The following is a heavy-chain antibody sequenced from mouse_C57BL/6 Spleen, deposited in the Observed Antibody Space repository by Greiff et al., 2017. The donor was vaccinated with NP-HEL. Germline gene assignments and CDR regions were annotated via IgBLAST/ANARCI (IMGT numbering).Heavy chain of an antibody. J-gene: IGHJ2*01. CDR1: GYAFSSSW. V-gene: IGHV1-82*01. CDR2: IYPGDGDT. CDR3: ARGERRDGYYPYFDY. Sequence: QVQLKESGPELVKPGASVKISCKASGYAFSSSWMNWVKQRPGKGLEWIGRIYPGDGDTNYNGKFKGKATLTADKSSSTAYMQLSSLTSEDSAVYFCARGERRDGYYPYFDYWGQGTTLTVSS. D-gene: IGHD2-3*01.